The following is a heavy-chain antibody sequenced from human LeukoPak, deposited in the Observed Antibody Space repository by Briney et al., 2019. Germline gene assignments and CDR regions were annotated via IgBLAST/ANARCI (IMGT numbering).Heavy chain of an antibody. D-gene: IGHD1-26*01. CDR1: GFTFSSYG. Sequence: GGSLRLSCAASGFTFSSYGMHWVRQAPGKGLEWVAFIRYDGSNKYYADSVKGRFTISRDNSKNTLYLQMNSLRAEDTAVYYCAMGGIVGAPDAFHIWGQRTMVTVSS. J-gene: IGHJ3*02. CDR2: IRYDGSNK. V-gene: IGHV3-30*02. CDR3: AMGGIVGAPDAFHI.